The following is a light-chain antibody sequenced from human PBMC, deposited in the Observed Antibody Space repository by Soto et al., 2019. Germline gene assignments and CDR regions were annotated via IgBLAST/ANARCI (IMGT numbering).Light chain of an antibody. CDR1: SSDVGVYNY. V-gene: IGLV2-14*01. CDR2: EVT. J-gene: IGLJ1*01. CDR3: SSYTSSNTGV. Sequence: QSALTQPASVSGSPGQSITISCTGTSSDVGVYNYVSWYQQHPGKAPKLIIYEVTNRPSGVSNRFSGSKSGNTASLTISGLQAEDEADYYCSSYTSSNTGVFGTGTKLTVL.